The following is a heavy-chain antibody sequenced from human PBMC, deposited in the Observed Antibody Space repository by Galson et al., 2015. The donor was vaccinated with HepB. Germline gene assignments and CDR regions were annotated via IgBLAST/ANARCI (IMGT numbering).Heavy chain of an antibody. Sequence: SLRLSCAASGLTFNDTWMSWVRQTPGKGLEWVGRIKSKTDGGTTDYAAPVRGRFTISRDDSRNTLYLQMNSLKTEGTAVYYCTRTAYCGDECYLLDLWGQGTLVTVSA. CDR3: TRTAYCGDECYLLDL. J-gene: IGHJ5*02. D-gene: IGHD2-21*01. CDR1: GLTFNDTW. V-gene: IGHV3-15*01. CDR2: IKSKTDGGTT.